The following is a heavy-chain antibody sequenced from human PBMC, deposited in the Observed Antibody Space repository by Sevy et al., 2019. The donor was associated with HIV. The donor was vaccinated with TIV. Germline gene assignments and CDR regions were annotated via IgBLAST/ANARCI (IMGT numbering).Heavy chain of an antibody. CDR3: AKDHDNNWFDP. J-gene: IGHJ5*02. CDR1: GFTFNIYA. V-gene: IGHV3-23*01. D-gene: IGHD3-9*01. Sequence: GGSLRLSCAASGFTFNIYAMTWVRQAPGKGLKWVSTISSSGTSTYYADSVKGRSTISRDNSKNTLYLQMNSLRAEDTAIYFCAKDHDNNWFDPWGQGTLVTVSS. CDR2: ISSSGTST.